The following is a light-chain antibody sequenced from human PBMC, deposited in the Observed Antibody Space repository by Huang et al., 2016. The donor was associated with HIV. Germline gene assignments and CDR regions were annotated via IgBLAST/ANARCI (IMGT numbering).Light chain of an antibody. Sequence: EIVLTQSPATLSLSPGDRATLSCRASPGVGVYLAWYQQKPGQAPRRLIFEASNRATGIPDRFSGSGSGTDFTLTIDSLQPDDFAIYYCQQRTKWPPVLTFGGGTRVEIK. CDR3: QQRTKWPPVLT. J-gene: IGKJ4*01. CDR1: PGVGVY. V-gene: IGKV3-11*01. CDR2: EAS.